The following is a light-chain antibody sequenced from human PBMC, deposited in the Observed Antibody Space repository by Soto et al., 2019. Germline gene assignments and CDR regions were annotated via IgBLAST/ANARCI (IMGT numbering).Light chain of an antibody. CDR3: QQYSSWPPWT. V-gene: IGKV3-15*01. J-gene: IGKJ1*01. Sequence: EIVLTQSPGTLSLSPGEGATLSCRASQSVSSKLAWYQQKPGQAPRLLIYGASARATGIPARFSGSGSGTEFTLTISSLESEDSAVYYCQQYSSWPPWTFGQGTKVDIK. CDR1: QSVSSK. CDR2: GAS.